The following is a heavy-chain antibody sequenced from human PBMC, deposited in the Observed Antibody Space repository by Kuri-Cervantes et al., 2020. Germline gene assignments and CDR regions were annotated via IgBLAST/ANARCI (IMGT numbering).Heavy chain of an antibody. CDR2: IDWDNAK. CDR3: ARLGYCTNGVCSNDYMDV. D-gene: IGHD2-8*01. V-gene: IGHV2-70*17. Sequence: SGPTLVKPTQTLTLTCTFSGFSLNTGGMCVTWVRQPPGKALEWLARIDWDNAKFYSPSLKTRLTISKDTSENQVVLTMTNMDPVDTATYYCARLGYCTNGVCSNDYMDVWGKGTTVTVSS. J-gene: IGHJ6*03. CDR1: GFSLNTGGMC.